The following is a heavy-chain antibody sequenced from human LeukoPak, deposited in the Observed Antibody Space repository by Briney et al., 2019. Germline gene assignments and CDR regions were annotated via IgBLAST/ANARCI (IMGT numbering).Heavy chain of an antibody. J-gene: IGHJ4*02. CDR2: INHSGST. CDR1: GGSFSGHY. Sequence: SETLSLTCAVYGGSFSGHYWSWIRQPPGKGLELIGEINHSGSTNYNPSLKSRVTISVDTSKNQFSLKLSSVTAADTAVYYCARGIRYCSSTSCSRAYYFDYWGQGTLVTVSS. CDR3: ARGIRYCSSTSCSRAYYFDY. D-gene: IGHD2-2*01. V-gene: IGHV4-34*01.